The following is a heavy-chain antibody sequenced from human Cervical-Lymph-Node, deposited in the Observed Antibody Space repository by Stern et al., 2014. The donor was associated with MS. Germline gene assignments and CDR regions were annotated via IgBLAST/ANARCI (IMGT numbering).Heavy chain of an antibody. D-gene: IGHD4-17*01. CDR3: ARMVTGDYGDYVDH. J-gene: IGHJ4*02. Sequence: QLVESGPGLVKPSETPSLTCTVSGGSITSSGHYWGWIRQPPGKGLEWIGNIYSSGNTDYNQSLKSRVTISIDTSRNQMSLSLRSVTAADTALYYCARMVTGDYGDYVDHWGQGILVTVSS. CDR2: IYSSGNT. CDR1: GGSITSSGHY. V-gene: IGHV4-39*01.